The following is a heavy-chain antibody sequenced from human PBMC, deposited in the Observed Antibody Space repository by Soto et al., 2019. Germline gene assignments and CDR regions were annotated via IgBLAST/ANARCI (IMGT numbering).Heavy chain of an antibody. CDR1: GFPFTTYG. Sequence: QVQLVESGGGVVQPGRSLRLSCAASGFPFTTYGMHWVREGPGKGLEWVAVISYDGTNKYYADSVKGRFTISRDNSKNTLYLQMHSLRPEDTALYYCVGGQCCFDYLGQGTLVTVSS. CDR3: VGGQCCFDY. V-gene: IGHV3-30*03. D-gene: IGHD3-10*01. J-gene: IGHJ4*02. CDR2: ISYDGTNK.